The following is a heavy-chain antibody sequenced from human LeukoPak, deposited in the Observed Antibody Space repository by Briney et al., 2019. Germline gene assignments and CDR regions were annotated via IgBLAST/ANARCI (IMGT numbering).Heavy chain of an antibody. J-gene: IGHJ4*02. CDR1: GGSISSYY. CDR3: AKWGFKVTDTADY. Sequence: NPSETLSLTCTVSGGSISSYYWSWIRQPPGKGLEWIGYIYYGGSTNYNPSLKSRVTISVDTSKNQFSLKLSSVTAADTAVYYCAKWGFKVTDTADYWGQGTLVTVSS. V-gene: IGHV4-59*01. CDR2: IYYGGST. D-gene: IGHD2-21*02.